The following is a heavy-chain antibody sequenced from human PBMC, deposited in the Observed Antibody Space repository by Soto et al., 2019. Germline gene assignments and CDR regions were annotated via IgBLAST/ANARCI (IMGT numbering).Heavy chain of an antibody. CDR2: IRRNAYGGTT. CDR1: VFTFSSYA. CDR3: TRASSLDFDF. J-gene: IGHJ4*02. Sequence: GGSLRLSCAASVFTFSSYALSWVRQAPGKGLEWVGFIRRNAYGGTTDYAASVKGRFTISRDDSKSIAYLQMNSLRTEDTALYYCTRASSLDFDFWGQGTLVTVSS. V-gene: IGHV3-49*04. D-gene: IGHD3-16*01.